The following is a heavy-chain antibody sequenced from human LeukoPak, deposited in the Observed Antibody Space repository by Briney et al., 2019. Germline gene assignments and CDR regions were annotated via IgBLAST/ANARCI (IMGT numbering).Heavy chain of an antibody. J-gene: IGHJ4*02. V-gene: IGHV3-74*01. CDR3: TRERWLDY. CDR1: GFTFSTYW. Sequence: GGSLRLSCAASGFTFSTYWMNWVRQAPGKGPVWVSRINSDGSSTSYADSVKGRFTISRDNAKNTLYLQMNSLRAEDTAVYYCTRERWLDYWGQGTLVTVSS. D-gene: IGHD5-24*01. CDR2: INSDGSST.